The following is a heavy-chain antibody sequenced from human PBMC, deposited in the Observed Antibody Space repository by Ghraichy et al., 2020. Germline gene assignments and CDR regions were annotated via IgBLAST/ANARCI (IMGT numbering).Heavy chain of an antibody. CDR3: ARDRPWGFFDL. Sequence: RGSLRLSCTVSGFTFTSTWMTWVRQAPGKGLEWVANIREDGGLTNYADSVKGRFTISRDNAQNSVYLQLNSLRDDDTAVYYCARDRPWGFFDLWGRGTLVTVSS. CDR2: IREDGGLT. CDR1: GFTFTSTW. D-gene: IGHD3-16*01. V-gene: IGHV3-7*01. J-gene: IGHJ2*01.